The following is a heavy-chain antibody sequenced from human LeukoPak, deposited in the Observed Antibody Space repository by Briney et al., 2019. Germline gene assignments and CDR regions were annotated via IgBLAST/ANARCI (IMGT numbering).Heavy chain of an antibody. Sequence: GRSLRLSCAASGSTFSSYAMHWVRQAPGKGLEWVAVISYDGSNKYYADSVKGRFTISRDNSKNTLYLQMNSLRAEDTAVYYCARDDSRRVVVPAAAACDYWGQGTLVTVSS. D-gene: IGHD2-2*01. J-gene: IGHJ4*02. CDR1: GSTFSSYA. CDR3: ARDDSRRVVVPAAAACDY. V-gene: IGHV3-30*01. CDR2: ISYDGSNK.